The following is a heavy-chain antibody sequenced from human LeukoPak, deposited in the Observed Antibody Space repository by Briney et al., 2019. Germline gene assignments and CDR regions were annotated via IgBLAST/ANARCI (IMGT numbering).Heavy chain of an antibody. CDR1: GFTFSSYG. V-gene: IGHV3-33*01. D-gene: IGHD3-16*02. Sequence: PGGSLRLSCAASGFTFSSYGMHWVRQAPGKGLEWVAVIWYDGSNKYYADSVKGRFTISRDNSKNTLYLQMNSLRAEDTAVYYCARSYPGWGSYRPAAEIDYWGQGTLVTVSS. CDR2: IWYDGSNK. J-gene: IGHJ4*02. CDR3: ARSYPGWGSYRPAAEIDY.